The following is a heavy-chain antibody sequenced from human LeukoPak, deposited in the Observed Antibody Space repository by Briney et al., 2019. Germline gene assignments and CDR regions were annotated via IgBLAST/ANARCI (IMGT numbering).Heavy chain of an antibody. D-gene: IGHD3-10*01. V-gene: IGHV4-34*01. Sequence: SETLSLTCAVYGGSFSGYYWSWVRQPPGKGLEWIGEINHSGSTNYNPSLKSRVTISVDTSKNQFSLKLSSVTAADTAVYYCARISGWFGELSRNWFDPWGQGTLVTVSS. CDR2: INHSGST. CDR1: GGSFSGYY. J-gene: IGHJ5*02. CDR3: ARISGWFGELSRNWFDP.